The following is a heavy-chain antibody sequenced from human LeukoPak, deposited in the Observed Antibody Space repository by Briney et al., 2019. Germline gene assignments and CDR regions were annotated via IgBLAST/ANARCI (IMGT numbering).Heavy chain of an antibody. Sequence: GGSLRLSCAASGFTFDDYAMHWVRQAPGKGLEWVSGISWNSGSIGYADSVKGRFTISRDNAKNSLYLQMNSLRAEDTALYYCEKDNGDYKIDYWGQGTLFTVSS. V-gene: IGHV3-9*01. CDR1: GFTFDDYA. CDR3: EKDNGDYKIDY. J-gene: IGHJ4*02. D-gene: IGHD4-17*01. CDR2: ISWNSGSI.